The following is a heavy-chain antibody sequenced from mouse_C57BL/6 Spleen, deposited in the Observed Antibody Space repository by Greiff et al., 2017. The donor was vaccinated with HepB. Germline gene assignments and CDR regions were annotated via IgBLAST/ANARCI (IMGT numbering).Heavy chain of an antibody. CDR1: GFTFSSYT. Sequence: EVKLQESGGGLVKPGGSLKLSCAASGFTFSSYTMSWVRQTPEKRLEWVATISGGGGNTYYPDSVKGRFTISRDNAKNTLYLQMSSLRSEDTALYYCARQENDYLDYWGQGTTLTVSS. J-gene: IGHJ2*01. D-gene: IGHD2-3*01. V-gene: IGHV5-9*01. CDR3: ARQENDYLDY. CDR2: ISGGGGNT.